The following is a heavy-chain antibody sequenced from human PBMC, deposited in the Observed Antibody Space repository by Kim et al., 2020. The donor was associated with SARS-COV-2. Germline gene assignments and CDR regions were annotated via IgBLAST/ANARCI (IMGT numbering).Heavy chain of an antibody. CDR2: ISVNNGDT. Sequence: ASVKVSCKSSGYTFTSDGVTWVRQAPGQGLEWMGWISVNNGDTNLAQNFRGRVTMTKDTSTSTFYMDLRSLRSDDTAIYYCARDIKSNVRGLRYWGQGTLVTVSS. V-gene: IGHV1-18*04. CDR1: GYTFTSDG. D-gene: IGHD1-20*01. J-gene: IGHJ4*02. CDR3: ARDIKSNVRGLRY.